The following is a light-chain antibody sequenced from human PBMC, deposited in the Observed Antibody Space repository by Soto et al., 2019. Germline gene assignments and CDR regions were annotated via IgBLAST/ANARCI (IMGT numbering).Light chain of an antibody. Sequence: DIQMTQSPSTLSASVGDRVTITCRASQSISNWLAWYQQRPGKAPKLLIYDASSVESGVPSRFSGSGSGTEFTLTISSLQPDDFATYYCQQYNNYFRTFGQGNKVEIK. CDR3: QQYNNYFRT. CDR2: DAS. CDR1: QSISNW. V-gene: IGKV1-5*01. J-gene: IGKJ1*01.